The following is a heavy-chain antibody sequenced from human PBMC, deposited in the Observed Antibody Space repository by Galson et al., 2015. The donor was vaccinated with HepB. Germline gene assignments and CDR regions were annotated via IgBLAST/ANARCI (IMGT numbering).Heavy chain of an antibody. CDR1: GFTFSSYS. V-gene: IGHV3-21*01. J-gene: IGHJ6*02. Sequence: SLRLSCAASGFTFSSYSMNWVRQAPGKGLEWVSSISSSSSYIYYADSVKGRFTISRDNAKNSLYLQMNSLRAEDTAVYYCAREDLYDGSGPIGGVYYSGMVVWGQGTPVT. CDR2: ISSSSSYI. D-gene: IGHD3-22*01. CDR3: AREDLYDGSGPIGGVYYSGMVV.